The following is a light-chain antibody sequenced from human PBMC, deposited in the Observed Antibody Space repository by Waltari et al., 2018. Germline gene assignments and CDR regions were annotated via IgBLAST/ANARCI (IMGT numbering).Light chain of an antibody. CDR2: GAS. V-gene: IGKV3-20*01. CDR1: QSVNKNY. J-gene: IGKJ4*01. CDR3: QQYGSSLLT. Sequence: EVVLTQSPGTLSLSPGERAPLPCRTSQSVNKNYLAWYQQKPGQAPRLLIYGASSRATGIPDRFSGSGSGTDFTLAISRLEPEDFAVYYCQQYGSSLLTFGGGTKVEIK.